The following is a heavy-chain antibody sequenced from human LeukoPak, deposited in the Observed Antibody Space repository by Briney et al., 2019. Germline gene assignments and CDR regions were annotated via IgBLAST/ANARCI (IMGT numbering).Heavy chain of an antibody. Sequence: GGSLRLSCAASGFTFSSYSMNWVRQAPGKGLEWVSSISSSSSYIYYAGSVKGRFTISRDNAKNSLYLQMNSLRAEDTAVYYCASEIVVGWFDPWGQGTLVTVSS. CDR1: GFTFSSYS. D-gene: IGHD2-15*01. V-gene: IGHV3-21*01. CDR3: ASEIVVGWFDP. J-gene: IGHJ5*02. CDR2: ISSSSSYI.